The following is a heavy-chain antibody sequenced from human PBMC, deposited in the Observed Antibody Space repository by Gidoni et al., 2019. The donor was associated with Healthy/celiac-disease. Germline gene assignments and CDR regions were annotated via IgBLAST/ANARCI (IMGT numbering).Heavy chain of an antibody. J-gene: IGHJ4*02. V-gene: IGHV4-4*07. CDR2: IYTSGST. Sequence: QVQLQESGPGLVKPSETLSLTCTVHGGSISSYYWSWIRQPAGKGLEWSGRIYTSGSTNYNPSLKSRVTMSVDTSKNQFSLKLSSVTAADTAVYYCARVGTRVGATLYDYWGQGTLVTVSS. CDR3: ARVGTRVGATLYDY. CDR1: GGSISSYY. D-gene: IGHD1-26*01.